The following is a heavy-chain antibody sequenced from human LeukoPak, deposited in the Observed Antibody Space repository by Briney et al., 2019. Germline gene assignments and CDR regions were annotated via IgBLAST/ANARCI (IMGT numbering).Heavy chain of an antibody. CDR3: ARDRNSGSSLDI. Sequence: ASVKASCNASGYTFTGYYIHWVRQAPGQGLEWQGWIYPYSGDTNYAQNFQGRVTMTRDTSISTAYMELSSLKSDDTAVYYCARDRNSGSSLDIWGQGTMLTVSS. V-gene: IGHV1-2*02. J-gene: IGHJ3*02. CDR2: IYPYSGDT. D-gene: IGHD6-6*01. CDR1: GYTFTGYY.